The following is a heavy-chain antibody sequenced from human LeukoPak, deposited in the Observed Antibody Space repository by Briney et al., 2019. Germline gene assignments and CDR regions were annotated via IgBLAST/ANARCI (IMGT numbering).Heavy chain of an antibody. V-gene: IGHV4-61*02. CDR3: ARQYSGYDWGYYYYYMDV. D-gene: IGHD5-12*01. Sequence: PSQTLSLTCTVSGASISSGNSYWSWIRQPAGKGLEWIGRIYLSGTTNYNLRLKSRVTISVDTSKNHFSLKLSSVTAADTAVYYCARQYSGYDWGYYYYYMDVWGKGTTVTISS. CDR2: IYLSGTT. CDR1: GASISSGNSY. J-gene: IGHJ6*03.